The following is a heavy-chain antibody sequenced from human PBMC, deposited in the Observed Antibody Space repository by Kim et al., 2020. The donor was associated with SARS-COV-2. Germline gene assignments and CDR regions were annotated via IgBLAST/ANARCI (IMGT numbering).Heavy chain of an antibody. J-gene: IGHJ4*02. D-gene: IGHD4-4*01. V-gene: IGHV3-15*05. CDR3: TTLTTVGVDF. CDR2: TT. Sequence: TTDYPATVKGEFTISRDDSENPLYLQMNSLKTEDTAVYCCTTLTTVGVDFWGQGTLVTVSS.